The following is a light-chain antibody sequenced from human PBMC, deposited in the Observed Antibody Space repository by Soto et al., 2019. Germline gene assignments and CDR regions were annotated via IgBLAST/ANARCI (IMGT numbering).Light chain of an antibody. V-gene: IGKV1-9*01. CDR1: QPISNY. CDR2: SAS. Sequence: DIQLTQSPSFLSASVGDRVTITCRASQPISNYLAWYQQKPGKAPELLIYSASTLQSVVPSRFSGSGSWTEFSLTIRALQPEDFATYYCLQLNRYPLTFCGGTKVDI. CDR3: LQLNRYPLT. J-gene: IGKJ4*01.